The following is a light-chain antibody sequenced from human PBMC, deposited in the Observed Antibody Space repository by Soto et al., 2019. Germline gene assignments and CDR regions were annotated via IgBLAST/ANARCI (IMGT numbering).Light chain of an antibody. Sequence: GDRVTITCRASQRIDIWLSWYQQKPGKAPNLLIYDASTLKRGVPPRFSGSGSGTEFTLTISSLQPDDFATYYCQQYDSFSVAFGQGTKVDIK. V-gene: IGKV1-5*01. J-gene: IGKJ1*01. CDR1: QRIDIW. CDR2: DAS. CDR3: QQYDSFSVA.